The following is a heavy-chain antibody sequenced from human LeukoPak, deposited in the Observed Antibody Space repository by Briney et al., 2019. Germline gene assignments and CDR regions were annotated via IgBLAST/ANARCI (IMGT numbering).Heavy chain of an antibody. CDR1: GFTFSSYA. Sequence: PGGSLRLSCAASGFTFSSYAMSWVRQAPGKGLEWVSAISGSGGSTYYADSVKGRFTISRDNSKNTLYLQMNSLRAEDTAVYYCARDRDYVNYFDYWGQGTLVTVSS. D-gene: IGHD4-17*01. V-gene: IGHV3-23*01. J-gene: IGHJ4*02. CDR2: ISGSGGST. CDR3: ARDRDYVNYFDY.